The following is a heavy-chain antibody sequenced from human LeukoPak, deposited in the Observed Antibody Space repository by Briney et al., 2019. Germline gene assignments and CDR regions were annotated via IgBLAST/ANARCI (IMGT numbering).Heavy chain of an antibody. CDR2: IYHSGST. Sequence: PSETLSLTCTVSGGSISSGGYYWSWIRQPPGKGLEWIGYIYHSGSTYYNPSLKSRVTISVDRSKNQFSLKLSSVTAADTAVYYCASGKRGYSSPRPKLDYWGQGTLVTVSS. J-gene: IGHJ4*02. CDR3: ASGKRGYSSPRPKLDY. D-gene: IGHD5-18*01. CDR1: GGSISSGGYY. V-gene: IGHV4-30-2*01.